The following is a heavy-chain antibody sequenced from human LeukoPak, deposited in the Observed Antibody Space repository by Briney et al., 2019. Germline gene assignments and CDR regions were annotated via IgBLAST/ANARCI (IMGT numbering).Heavy chain of an antibody. D-gene: IGHD3-22*01. CDR3: AKDAIVAE. V-gene: IGHV3-23*01. Sequence: GGSLRLSCAASGFTLSSYAMSWVRQAPGKGLEWVSAISGSGDTTYSAVSVKGRFTVSRDNSKNTVFLQMNSLRAEDTALYYCAKDAIVAEWGQGTLVTVSS. CDR1: GFTLSSYA. CDR2: ISGSGDTT. J-gene: IGHJ4*02.